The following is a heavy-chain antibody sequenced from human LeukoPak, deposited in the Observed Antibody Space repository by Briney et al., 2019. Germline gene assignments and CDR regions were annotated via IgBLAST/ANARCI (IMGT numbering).Heavy chain of an antibody. CDR3: ARHDFWSGFKGGDY. V-gene: IGHV3-20*04. Sequence: GGSLRLSCAASGFTFDDYGMSWVRQVPGKGLEWVSSINGNGGSTAYADSVKGRFTISRDNAKNSLYLQMNSLRAEDTAFYYCARHDFWSGFKGGDYWGQGTLVAVSS. D-gene: IGHD3-3*01. CDR1: GFTFDDYG. CDR2: INGNGGST. J-gene: IGHJ4*02.